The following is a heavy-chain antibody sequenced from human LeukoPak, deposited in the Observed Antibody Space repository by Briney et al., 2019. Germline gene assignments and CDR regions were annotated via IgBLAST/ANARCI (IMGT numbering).Heavy chain of an antibody. Sequence: SGGSLRLSCAASGFTFSSYAMSWVRQAPGKGLEWISGITGGGDTTHHVDSVKGRFTISRDNSKNTLYLQMNSLRAEDTAVYYCAKDKIDAYYYDSSGYYYFDYWGQGTLVTVSS. CDR2: ITGGGDTT. V-gene: IGHV3-23*01. D-gene: IGHD3-22*01. CDR3: AKDKIDAYYYDSSGYYYFDY. CDR1: GFTFSSYA. J-gene: IGHJ4*02.